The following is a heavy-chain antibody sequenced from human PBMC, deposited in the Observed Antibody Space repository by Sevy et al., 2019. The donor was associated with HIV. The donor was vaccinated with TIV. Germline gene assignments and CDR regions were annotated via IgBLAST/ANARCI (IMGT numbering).Heavy chain of an antibody. D-gene: IGHD3-10*01. Sequence: GGSLRLSCAASGFILSSYSMNWVRQAPGKGLESVSYISSSSSTIYYADSVKGRFTISRDNAKNSLYLQMNSLRDEDTAVYYCARELYYYGSGSFHWGQGTLVTVSS. CDR2: ISSSSSTI. V-gene: IGHV3-48*02. J-gene: IGHJ4*02. CDR3: ARELYYYGSGSFH. CDR1: GFILSSYS.